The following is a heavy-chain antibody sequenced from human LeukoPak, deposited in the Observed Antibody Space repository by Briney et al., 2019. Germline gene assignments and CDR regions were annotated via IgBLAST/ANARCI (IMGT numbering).Heavy chain of an antibody. D-gene: IGHD3-22*01. Sequence: SETLSLTCAVSGGSISSGGYSWSWIRQPPGKGLEWIGYIYHSGSTYYNPSLKSRVTISVDRSKNQFSLKLSSVTAADTAVYYCARELRTSKNYYYDSSGPMDVWGQGTTVTVSS. J-gene: IGHJ6*02. V-gene: IGHV4-30-2*01. CDR2: IYHSGST. CDR3: ARELRTSKNYYYDSSGPMDV. CDR1: GGSISSGGYS.